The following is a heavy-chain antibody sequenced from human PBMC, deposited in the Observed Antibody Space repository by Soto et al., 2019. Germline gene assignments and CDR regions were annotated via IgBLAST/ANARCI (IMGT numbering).Heavy chain of an antibody. J-gene: IGHJ4*02. V-gene: IGHV3-33*03. CDR2: IWYDGSNK. CDR3: AKGRGGSYGRYYFDY. D-gene: IGHD1-26*01. CDR1: GFTFSSYG. Sequence: GGSLRLSCAASGFTFSSYGMHWVRQAPGKGLEWVAVIWYDGSNKYYADSVKGRFTISRDNAKNSLYLQMNSLRTEDTALYYCAKGRGGSYGRYYFDYWGQGALVTVSS.